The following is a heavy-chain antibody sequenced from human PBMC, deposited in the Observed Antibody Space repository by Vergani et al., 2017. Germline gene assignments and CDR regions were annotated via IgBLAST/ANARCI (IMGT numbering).Heavy chain of an antibody. CDR1: SGSITNGDYY. V-gene: IGHV4-30-4*08. J-gene: IGHJ5*02. CDR2: IYSSGNT. Sequence: QVRLREPGPGLLNPSQTLSLTCTVSSGSITNGDYYWAWIRQPPGKGLEWIGNIYSSGNTYYNPSLESRLTISIDTSRNQFSLQMRSVTAAATAVYYCATQNWNDAASWGQGILVTVSS. CDR3: ATQNWNDAAS. D-gene: IGHD1-1*01.